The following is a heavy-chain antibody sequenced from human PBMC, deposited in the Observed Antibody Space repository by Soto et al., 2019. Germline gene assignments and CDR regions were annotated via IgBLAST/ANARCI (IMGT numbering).Heavy chain of an antibody. Sequence: TSETLSLTCAVYGGSFSGYYWSWIRQPPGKGLEWIGEINHSGSTNYNPSLKSRVTISVDTSKNQFSLKLSSVTAADTAVYYCARGCRYYGSGSYYCYYGMDVWGQGTTVTVSS. CDR1: GGSFSGYY. J-gene: IGHJ6*02. D-gene: IGHD3-10*01. CDR2: INHSGST. CDR3: ARGCRYYGSGSYYCYYGMDV. V-gene: IGHV4-34*01.